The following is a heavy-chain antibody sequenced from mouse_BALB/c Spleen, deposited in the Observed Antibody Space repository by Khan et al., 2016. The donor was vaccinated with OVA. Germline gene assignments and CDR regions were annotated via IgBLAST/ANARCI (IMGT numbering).Heavy chain of an antibody. CDR3: TRRSYFGYTFAY. J-gene: IGHJ3*01. CDR1: GYTFTDFY. V-gene: IGHV1-77*01. CDR2: ISPGSGDT. Sequence: QVQLQQSGTELARPGASVNLSCKASGYTFTDFYINWVKQRSGQGLEWIGEISPGSGDTYYNEKFKGKATLTADKSYSTAYMQLSSLTSEASAVYFCTRRSYFGYTFAYWGQGTLVTVSA. D-gene: IGHD1-2*01.